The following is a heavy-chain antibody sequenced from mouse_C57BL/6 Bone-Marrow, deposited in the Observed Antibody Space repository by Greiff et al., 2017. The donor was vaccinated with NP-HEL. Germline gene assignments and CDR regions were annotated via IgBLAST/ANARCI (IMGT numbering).Heavy chain of an antibody. CDR3: TTYCDWYFDV. Sequence: EVKLVESGAELVRPGASVKLSCTASGFNIKDDYMHWVKQRPEQGLEWIGWIDPENGDTEYASKFQGKATITADTSSNTAYLQLSSLTSEDTAVYYCTTYCDWYFDVWGTGTTVTVSS. V-gene: IGHV14-4*01. J-gene: IGHJ1*03. D-gene: IGHD2-1*01. CDR2: IDPENGDT. CDR1: GFNIKDDY.